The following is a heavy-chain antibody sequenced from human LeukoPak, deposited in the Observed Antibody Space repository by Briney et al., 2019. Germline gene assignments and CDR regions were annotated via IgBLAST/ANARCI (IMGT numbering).Heavy chain of an antibody. V-gene: IGHV1-69*13. CDR1: GGTFSSYA. D-gene: IGHD4-17*01. CDR2: IIPIFGTA. Sequence: GASVKVSCKASGGTFSSYAISWVRQAPGQGLEWMGGIIPIFGTANYAQKFQGRVTITADESTSTAYMELSSLRSEDTAVYYCARSYGDYGGSYYFDYWGQGTLVTVSS. J-gene: IGHJ4*02. CDR3: ARSYGDYGGSYYFDY.